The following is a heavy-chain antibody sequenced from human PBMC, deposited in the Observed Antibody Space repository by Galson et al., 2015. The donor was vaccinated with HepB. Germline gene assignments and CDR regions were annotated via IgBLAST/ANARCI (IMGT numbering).Heavy chain of an antibody. V-gene: IGHV3-15*01. CDR1: GFTSSYTW. D-gene: IGHD3-9*01. J-gene: IGHJ3*02. CDR3: TAVSRLYDDLLSRVWGALDI. Sequence: SLRLSCAASGFTSSYTWMNWVRQAPGKGLEWVGRIKIKSDGGATDYAAPVKGRFTISRDDSKNTLYLQMNSLKSEDTGVYYCTAVSRLYDDLLSRVWGALDIWGQGTMVTVS. CDR2: IKIKSDGGAT.